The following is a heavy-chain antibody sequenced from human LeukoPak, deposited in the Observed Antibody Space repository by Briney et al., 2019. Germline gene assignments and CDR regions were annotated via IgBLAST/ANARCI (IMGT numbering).Heavy chain of an antibody. CDR3: ARSSLAVAGSVFDY. CDR2: ISTYNGNT. Sequence: GASVKVSCKASGYTFTSYGISWVRQVPGQGLEWMGWISTYNGNTHYAQKLQGRVTMTTDTSTNTAYMELRSLRSDDTAVYYCARSSLAVAGSVFDYWGQGTLVTVSS. D-gene: IGHD6-19*01. CDR1: GYTFTSYG. V-gene: IGHV1-18*01. J-gene: IGHJ4*02.